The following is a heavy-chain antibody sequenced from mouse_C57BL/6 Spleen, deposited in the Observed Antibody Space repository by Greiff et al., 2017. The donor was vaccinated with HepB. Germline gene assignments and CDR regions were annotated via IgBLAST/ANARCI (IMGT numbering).Heavy chain of an antibody. J-gene: IGHJ2*01. Sequence: QVQLKQPGAELVKPGASVKLSCKASGYTFTSYWMQWVKQRPGQGLEWIEEIDPSDSYTNYNQKFKGKATLTVDTSSSTAYMQLSSLTSEDSAVYYCARSTTVVGDFDYWGQGTTLTVSS. CDR3: ARSTTVVGDFDY. CDR1: GYTFTSYW. D-gene: IGHD1-1*01. V-gene: IGHV1-50*01. CDR2: IDPSDSYT.